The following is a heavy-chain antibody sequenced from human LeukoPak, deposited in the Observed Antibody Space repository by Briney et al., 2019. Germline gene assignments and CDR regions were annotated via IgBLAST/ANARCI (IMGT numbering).Heavy chain of an antibody. CDR3: ARHSSQVPATAIPGGFDY. CDR2: IYYSGST. J-gene: IGHJ4*02. D-gene: IGHD2-2*02. CDR1: GGSISSYY. V-gene: IGHV4-59*08. Sequence: SETLSLTCTVSGGSISSYYWSWIRQPPGKGLEWIGYIYYSGSTNYNPSLKSRVTISVDTSKNQFSLKLSSVTAADTAVYYCARHSSQVPATAIPGGFDYWGQGTLVTVSS.